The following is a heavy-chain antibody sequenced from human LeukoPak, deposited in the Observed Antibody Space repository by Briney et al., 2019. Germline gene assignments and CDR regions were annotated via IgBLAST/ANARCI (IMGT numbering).Heavy chain of an antibody. J-gene: IGHJ3*02. CDR1: GFTFSSYS. CDR3: ARGHSGSYQRNDAFDI. V-gene: IGHV3-21*01. D-gene: IGHD1-26*01. CDR2: LSSGSGYI. Sequence: GGSLRLSCAASGFTFSSYSMNWVRQAPGKGLEWVSSLSSGSGYIYYADSLKGRFTSSRDNAKNSLYLQMNSLRAEDTAVYYCARGHSGSYQRNDAFDIWGQRTMVTVST.